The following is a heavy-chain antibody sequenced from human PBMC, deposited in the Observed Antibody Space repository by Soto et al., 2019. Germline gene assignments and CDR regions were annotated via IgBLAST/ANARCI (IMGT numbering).Heavy chain of an antibody. J-gene: IGHJ4*02. CDR1: GFTFSSYA. D-gene: IGHD1-26*01. CDR3: AKDLVGAIFLAEFDY. Sequence: GSLRLSCAASGFTFSSYAMSWVRQAPGKGLEWVSAISGSGGSTYYADSVKGRFTISRDNSKNTLYLQMNSLRAEDTAVYYCAKDLVGAIFLAEFDYWGQGTLVTVSS. CDR2: ISGSGGST. V-gene: IGHV3-23*01.